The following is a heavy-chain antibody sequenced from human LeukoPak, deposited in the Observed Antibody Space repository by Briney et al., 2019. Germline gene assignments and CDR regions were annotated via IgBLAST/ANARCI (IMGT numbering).Heavy chain of an antibody. Sequence: GASVKVSCKASGYTFIDYYIHWVRQAPGQGLEWMGWIDPKSGGTSYAQKFQDRVAMIRDTSISTAYMELTRLRSDDTAVYYCARAYRSGWYGSTDYWGQGTLVTVSS. D-gene: IGHD6-19*01. CDR1: GYTFIDYY. V-gene: IGHV1-2*02. CDR3: ARAYRSGWYGSTDY. J-gene: IGHJ4*02. CDR2: IDPKSGGT.